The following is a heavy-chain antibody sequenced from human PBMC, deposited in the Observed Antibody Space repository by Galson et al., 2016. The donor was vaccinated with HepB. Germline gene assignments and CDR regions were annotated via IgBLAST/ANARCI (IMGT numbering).Heavy chain of an antibody. J-gene: IGHJ5*02. V-gene: IGHV3-23*01. CDR2: IRGSGRTS. CDR3: AKRGQYCSSTDCYEAFDP. Sequence: SLRLSCAASGFSFSSYAMTRVRQVPGKGLEWVSAIRGSGRTSSYADSVKGRFTISRDNSKNILYLQMNSLRAEDTAVYYCAKRGQYCSSTDCYEAFDPWGLGTLVTVSS. CDR1: GFSFSSYA. D-gene: IGHD2-2*01.